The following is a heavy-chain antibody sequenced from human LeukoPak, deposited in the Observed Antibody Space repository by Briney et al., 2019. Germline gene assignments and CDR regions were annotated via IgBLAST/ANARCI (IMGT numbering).Heavy chain of an antibody. CDR3: ARGVIVDTAMVSAYDAFDI. D-gene: IGHD5-18*01. V-gene: IGHV3-7*03. Sequence: PGGSLRLSCAASGFTFSSYWMSWVRQAPGKGLEWVANIKQDGSEKYYVDSVKGRFTISRDNAKNSLYLQMNSLGAEDTAVYYCARGVIVDTAMVSAYDAFDIWGQGTMVTVSS. CDR1: GFTFSSYW. J-gene: IGHJ3*02. CDR2: IKQDGSEK.